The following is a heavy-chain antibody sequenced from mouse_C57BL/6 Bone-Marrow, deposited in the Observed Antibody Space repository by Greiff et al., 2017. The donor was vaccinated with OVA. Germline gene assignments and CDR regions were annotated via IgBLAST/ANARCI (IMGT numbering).Heavy chain of an antibody. D-gene: IGHD3-2*02. CDR1: GFSLTSYA. Sequence: VKLMESGPGLVAPSQSLSITCTVSGFSLTSYAISWVRQPPGKGLEWLGVIWTGGGTNYNSALKSRLSISKDNSKSQVYLKMNSLQTDDTARYYCARNGQLRLQNAMDYWGQGTSVTVSS. CDR3: ARNGQLRLQNAMDY. CDR2: IWTGGGT. V-gene: IGHV2-9-1*01. J-gene: IGHJ4*01.